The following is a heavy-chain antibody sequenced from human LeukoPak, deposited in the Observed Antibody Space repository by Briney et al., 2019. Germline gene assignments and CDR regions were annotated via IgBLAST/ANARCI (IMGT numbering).Heavy chain of an antibody. V-gene: IGHV4-61*03. CDR2: HSGNS. Sequence: SETLSLTCTVSGASVSSNSYHWSWIRRAPGKGLEWIGHSGNSDYKPSLKSRITMSTDTSNNRFSLNLVSVTAADTAVYYCATYYVGAGGRGHWGPGTLVTVSS. D-gene: IGHD3-16*01. CDR1: GASVSSNSYH. CDR3: ATYYVGAGGRGH. J-gene: IGHJ4*02.